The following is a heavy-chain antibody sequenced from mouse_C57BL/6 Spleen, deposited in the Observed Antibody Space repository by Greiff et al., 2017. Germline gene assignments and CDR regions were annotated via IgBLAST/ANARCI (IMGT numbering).Heavy chain of an antibody. CDR3: ASAGYDFDDLYAMDY. CDR1: GFTFSDYY. V-gene: IGHV5-16*01. CDR2: INYDGSST. Sequence: EVKLVESEGGLVQPGSSMKLSCTASGFTFSDYYMAWVRQVPEKGLEWVANINYDGSSTYYLDSLKSRFIISRENAKNNLILQMSSLKYEDTATYCCASAGYDFDDLYAMDYWGQGTSVTVSS. J-gene: IGHJ4*01. D-gene: IGHD2-4*01.